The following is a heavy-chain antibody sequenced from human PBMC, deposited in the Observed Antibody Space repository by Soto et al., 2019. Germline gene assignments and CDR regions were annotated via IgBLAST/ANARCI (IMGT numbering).Heavy chain of an antibody. J-gene: IGHJ4*02. V-gene: IGHV4-4*02. CDR2: IYRSGST. Sequence: SETLSLTCAVSGGSISSSNWWSWVRQPPGKGLEWIGEIYRSGSTNYNPSLKSRVTISVDKSNNQFSLKVKSVTAADTVFYYCARLSGSYNARYFDYWGQGTLVTVSS. D-gene: IGHD1-26*01. CDR3: ARLSGSYNARYFDY. CDR1: GGSISSSNW.